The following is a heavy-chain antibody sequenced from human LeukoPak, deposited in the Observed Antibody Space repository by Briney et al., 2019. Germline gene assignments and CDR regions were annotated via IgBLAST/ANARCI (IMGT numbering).Heavy chain of an antibody. D-gene: IGHD3-22*01. CDR3: ARSSSGSSNWFGP. V-gene: IGHV1-2*06. J-gene: IGHJ5*02. CDR1: GYTFTGYY. CDR2: INPYSGGT. Sequence: GASVKVSCKASGYTFTGYYIHWLRQAPGQGLEWMGRINPYSGGTNYAQNFEGRVTMTRDTSITTAYMELSRLTSDDTAVYYCARSSSGSSNWFGPWGQATLVTVSS.